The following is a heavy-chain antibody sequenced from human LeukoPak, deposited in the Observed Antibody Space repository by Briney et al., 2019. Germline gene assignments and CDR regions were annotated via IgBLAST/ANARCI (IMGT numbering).Heavy chain of an antibody. CDR3: ARRGESASYGDYRFDY. CDR2: ISGSGGST. CDR1: GFTFSSYA. V-gene: IGHV3-23*01. J-gene: IGHJ4*02. Sequence: GGSLRLSCAASGFTFSSYAMSWVRQAPGRGLEWVSAISGSGGSTYYADSVKGRFTISRDNSKNTLFLQMNSLRAEDTAVYYCARRGESASYGDYRFDYWGQGTLVTVSS. D-gene: IGHD4-17*01.